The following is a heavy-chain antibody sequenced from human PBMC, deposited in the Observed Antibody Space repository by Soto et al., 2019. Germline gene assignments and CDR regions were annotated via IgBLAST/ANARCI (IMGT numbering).Heavy chain of an antibody. D-gene: IGHD1-20*01. J-gene: IGHJ5*02. CDR1: GFTFSTYA. CDR3: AKSADGISGWFDP. Sequence: GGSLRLSCTASGFTFSTYAMSWVRQAPGKGLEWVSGIIGNGAGTFYADSVKGRFSISRDNAKNTLFLQMSSLRAEDTAVYYCAKSADGISGWFDPWGQGTLVTVSS. CDR2: IIGNGAGT. V-gene: IGHV3-23*01.